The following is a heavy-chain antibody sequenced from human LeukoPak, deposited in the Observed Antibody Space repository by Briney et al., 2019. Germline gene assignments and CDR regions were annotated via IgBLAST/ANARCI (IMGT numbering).Heavy chain of an antibody. CDR2: INHSGSA. Sequence: SETLSLTCAVSGGSFSGYYWTWIRQPPGKGLEWIGEINHSGSANYNPSLKGRVTISLDTSKNQFSLKVSSVTAADTAVYYCVTRRGDGDYRPDNWGQGTLVTVSS. V-gene: IGHV4-34*01. D-gene: IGHD4-17*01. CDR3: VTRRGDGDYRPDN. J-gene: IGHJ4*02. CDR1: GGSFSGYY.